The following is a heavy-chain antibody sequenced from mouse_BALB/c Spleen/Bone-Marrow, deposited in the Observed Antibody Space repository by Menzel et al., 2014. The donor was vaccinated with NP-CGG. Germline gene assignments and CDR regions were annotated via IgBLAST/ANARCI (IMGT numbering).Heavy chain of an antibody. CDR2: TSSGGSYT. V-gene: IGHV5-9-3*01. J-gene: IGHJ4*01. CDR3: ARYYRYDYAMDY. Sequence: EVQGVESGGGLVQPGGSLKLSCAASGFTFSSYTMSWVRQTPEKRLEWVATTSSGGSYTYYPDSVKGRFTISRDNPKNTLFLQMTSLRSEDTAMYYCARYYRYDYAMDYWGQGTSVTVSS. CDR1: GFTFSSYT. D-gene: IGHD2-14*01.